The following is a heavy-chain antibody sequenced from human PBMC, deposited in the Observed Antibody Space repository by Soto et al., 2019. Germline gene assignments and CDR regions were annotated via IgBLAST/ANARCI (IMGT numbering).Heavy chain of an antibody. D-gene: IGHD6-19*01. CDR3: VRGGSSGCHFDS. V-gene: IGHV3-7*01. CDR2: IRQDGSQK. CDR1: GFTFSNYW. Sequence: GGSLRLSCEASGFTFSNYWMSWIRQAPGKGLEWVANIRQDGSQKYLVDSVTGRFTISRDNAKNSLYLQMNGLRTEDTAVYYCVRGGSSGCHFDSCGQGTLVTVSS. J-gene: IGHJ4*02.